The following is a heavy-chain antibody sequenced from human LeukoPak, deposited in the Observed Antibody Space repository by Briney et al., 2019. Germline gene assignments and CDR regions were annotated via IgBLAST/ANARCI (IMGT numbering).Heavy chain of an antibody. V-gene: IGHV1-46*01. CDR2: INPSGGST. D-gene: IGHD2-15*01. Sequence: GASVKVSCKASGGTFTSYYMHWVRQAPGQGLEWMGIINPSGGSTSYAQKFQGRVTMTRDTSTSTVYMELSSLRSEDTAVYYCARGEPLYCSGGSCYSNWFDPWGQGTLVTVSS. J-gene: IGHJ5*02. CDR3: ARGEPLYCSGGSCYSNWFDP. CDR1: GGTFTSYY.